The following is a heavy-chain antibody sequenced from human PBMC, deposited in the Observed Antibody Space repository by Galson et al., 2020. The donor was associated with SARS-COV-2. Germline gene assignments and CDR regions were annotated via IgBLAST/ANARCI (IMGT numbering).Heavy chain of an antibody. CDR1: GGSFSSSSYY. Sequence: SEPLSLTCPVSGGSFSSSSYYWGWIRQPPGKGLEWIGHIYYSGSTYYNPSLKSRLTISVDTPKNQFSLELSSVTAPDTAVYYCATQRAVRCLEWLLSPGWCDLWGQGTLVTVSS. D-gene: IGHD3-3*01. J-gene: IGHJ5*02. V-gene: IGHV4-39*07. CDR2: IYYSGST. CDR3: ATQRAVRCLEWLLSPGWCDL.